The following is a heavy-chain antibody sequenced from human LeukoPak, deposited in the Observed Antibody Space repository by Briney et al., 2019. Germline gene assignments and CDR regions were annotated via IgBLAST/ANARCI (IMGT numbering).Heavy chain of an antibody. D-gene: IGHD3-22*01. J-gene: IGHJ4*02. CDR2: IIPILGIA. CDR1: GGTFSSYA. V-gene: IGHV1-69*04. Sequence: GSSVKVSCKASGGTFSSYAISWVRQAPGQGLEWMGRIIPILGIANYAQKFQGRVTITADKSTSTAYMELGSLRSEDTAVYYCARGYYYDSGGYFEFDYWGQGTLVTVSS. CDR3: ARGYYYDSGGYFEFDY.